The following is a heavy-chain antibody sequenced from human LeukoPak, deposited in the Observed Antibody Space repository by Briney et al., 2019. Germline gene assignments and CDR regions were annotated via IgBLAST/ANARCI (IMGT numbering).Heavy chain of an antibody. V-gene: IGHV3-21*01. CDR1: GFTFSSYS. Sequence: GGSLRLSCAASGFTFSSYSMNWVRQAPGKGLEWVSSISSSSSYIYYADSVKGRFTIYRDNAKNSLYLQMNTLRAEDTAVYYCARDEKFGAFDIWGQGPMVTVSS. CDR2: ISSSSSYI. J-gene: IGHJ3*02. CDR3: ARDEKFGAFDI. D-gene: IGHD3-10*01.